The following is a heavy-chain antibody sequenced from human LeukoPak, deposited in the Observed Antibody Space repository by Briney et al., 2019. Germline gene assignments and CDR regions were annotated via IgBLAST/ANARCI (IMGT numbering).Heavy chain of an antibody. V-gene: IGHV3-48*03. CDR1: GFTFSSYE. Sequence: PGGSLRLSCAASGFTFSSYEMNWVRQAPGKGLEWVSYISSSGSTIYYADSVKGRFTISRDNAKNSLYLQMNSLRAEDTAVYYCARDGGATSPRTDAFDIWGQGTMVTVSS. J-gene: IGHJ3*02. CDR3: ARDGGATSPRTDAFDI. CDR2: ISSSGSTI. D-gene: IGHD1-26*01.